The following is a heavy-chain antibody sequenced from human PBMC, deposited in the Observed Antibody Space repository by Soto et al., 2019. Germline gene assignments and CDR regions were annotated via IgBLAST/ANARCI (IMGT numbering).Heavy chain of an antibody. CDR3: ANGGYSSSWPQIDY. CDR2: IYYSGST. J-gene: IGHJ4*02. V-gene: IGHV4-59*01. Sequence: QVQLQESGPGLVKPSETLSLTCTVSGGSISSYYWSWIRQPPGKGLEWIGYIYYSGSTNYNPSLKSRVTISVDTSKNQFSLKLSSVTAADTAVYYCANGGYSSSWPQIDYWGQGTLVTVSS. D-gene: IGHD6-13*01. CDR1: GGSISSYY.